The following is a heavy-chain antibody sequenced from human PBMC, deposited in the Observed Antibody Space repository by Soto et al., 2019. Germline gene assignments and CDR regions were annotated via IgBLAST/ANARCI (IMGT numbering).Heavy chain of an antibody. Sequence: SETLSLTCTVSGGSIRSYYWSWIRQPPGKGLEWIGYIYYSGSTNYNPSLKSRVTISVDTSKNQFSLKLTSVSAADTAVYYCARLPVDAFDIWGQGTMVTVSS. D-gene: IGHD4-4*01. CDR3: ARLPVDAFDI. J-gene: IGHJ3*02. CDR1: GGSIRSYY. CDR2: IYYSGST. V-gene: IGHV4-59*08.